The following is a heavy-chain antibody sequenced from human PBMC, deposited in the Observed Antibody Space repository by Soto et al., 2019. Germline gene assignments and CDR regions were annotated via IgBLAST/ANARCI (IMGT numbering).Heavy chain of an antibody. Sequence: QVQLQESGPGLVKPSQTLSLTCTVSGGSISSGGYYWSWIRQLPGKGLEWIGYIYYSGSTYYNPSLKSRVTISVDTSKNQFSLKLSSVTAADTAVYYCARVVGGRQASSTSAATRVNWFDPWGQGTLVTVSS. CDR3: ARVVGGRQASSTSAATRVNWFDP. D-gene: IGHD2-2*01. CDR2: IYYSGST. CDR1: GGSISSGGYY. V-gene: IGHV4-31*03. J-gene: IGHJ5*02.